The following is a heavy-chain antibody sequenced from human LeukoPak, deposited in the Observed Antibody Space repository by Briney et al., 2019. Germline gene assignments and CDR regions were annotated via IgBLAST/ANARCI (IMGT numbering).Heavy chain of an antibody. J-gene: IGHJ4*02. V-gene: IGHV4-30-4*01. CDR1: GGSISIGDYY. CDR3: ARVSTLGYCSSTSCYAIDY. D-gene: IGHD2-2*01. CDR2: IYYSGST. Sequence: SQTLSLTCTVSGGSISIGDYYWSWIRQPPGKGLEWIGYIYYSGSTYYNPSLKSRVTISVDTSKNQFSLQLSSVTAADTAVYYCARVSTLGYCSSTSCYAIDYWGQGTLVTVSS.